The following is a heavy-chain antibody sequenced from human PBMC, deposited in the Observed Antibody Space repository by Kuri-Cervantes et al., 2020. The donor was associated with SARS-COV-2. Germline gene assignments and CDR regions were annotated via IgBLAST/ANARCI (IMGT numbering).Heavy chain of an antibody. D-gene: IGHD3-10*01. CDR1: GYSFTSYW. J-gene: IGHJ4*02. CDR2: IDPSDSYT. CDR3: ARLAKMVRGVIGLDY. V-gene: IGHV5-10-1*01. Sequence: KASCKGSGYSFTSYWISWVRQMPGKGLEWMGRIDPSDSYTNYSPSFQGHVTISADKSISTAYLQWSSLKASDTAMYYCARLAKMVRGVIGLDYWGQGTLVTVSS.